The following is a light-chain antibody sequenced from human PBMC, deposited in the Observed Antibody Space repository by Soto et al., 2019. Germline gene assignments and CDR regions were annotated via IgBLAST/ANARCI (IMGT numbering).Light chain of an antibody. CDR3: QQRSNWPSIT. V-gene: IGKV3-11*01. Sequence: EIVLTQSPATLSLSPGERATLSCRASQSVSSYLAWYQQKPGQAPRLLIYDASNSATGIPARLSGSGSGTDFTLTISSLEPEDFAVYYCQQRSNWPSITFGQGTRLEIK. J-gene: IGKJ5*01. CDR2: DAS. CDR1: QSVSSY.